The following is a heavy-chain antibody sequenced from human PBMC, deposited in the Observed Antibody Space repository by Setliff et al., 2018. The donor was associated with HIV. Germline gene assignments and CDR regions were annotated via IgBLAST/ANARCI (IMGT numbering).Heavy chain of an antibody. CDR3: AKGERRVADISDLNYMGV. CDR2: INPNSGGT. CDR1: GYTFTGYF. J-gene: IGHJ6*03. V-gene: IGHV1-2*02. D-gene: IGHD1-1*01. Sequence: GASVKVSCKASGYTFTGYFMHWVRQAPGQGLEFMGWINPNSGGTNYPQKFQGRVTMSSDTSINTAYMELSRLRSDDTAVYYCAKGERRVADISDLNYMGVWSKGTMVTVSS.